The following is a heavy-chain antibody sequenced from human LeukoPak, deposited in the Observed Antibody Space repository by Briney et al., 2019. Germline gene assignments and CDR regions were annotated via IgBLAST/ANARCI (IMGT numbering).Heavy chain of an antibody. D-gene: IGHD3-10*01. Sequence: SETLSLTCTVSGGSISSYYWSWIRQPPGKGLEWIGYIYYSGSTDYNPSLKSRVTISVETSKNQFSLKLSSVTAADTAVYYCARDRGTLVRGLIEITYFDYWGQGTLVTVSS. CDR2: IYYSGST. CDR3: ARDRGTLVRGLIEITYFDY. J-gene: IGHJ4*02. CDR1: GGSISSYY. V-gene: IGHV4-59*01.